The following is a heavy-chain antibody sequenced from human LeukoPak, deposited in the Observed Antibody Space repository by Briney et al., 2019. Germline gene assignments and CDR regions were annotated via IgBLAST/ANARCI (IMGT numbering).Heavy chain of an antibody. CDR1: GFTFSSYA. CDR3: ARARYYYDSSADDAFDI. V-gene: IGHV3-23*01. CDR2: ISGSGGST. Sequence: PGGSLRLSCAASGFTFSSYAMSWVRQAPGKGLEWVSAISGSGGSTYYADSVKGRFTISRDNSKNTLYLQMNSLRAEDTAVYYCARARYYYDSSADDAFDIWGQGTMVTVSS. J-gene: IGHJ3*02. D-gene: IGHD3-22*01.